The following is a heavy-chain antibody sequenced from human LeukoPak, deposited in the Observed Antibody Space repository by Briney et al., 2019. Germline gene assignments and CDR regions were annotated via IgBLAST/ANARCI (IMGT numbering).Heavy chain of an antibody. J-gene: IGHJ4*02. D-gene: IGHD2-2*01. V-gene: IGHV4-34*01. CDR2: INHSGST. CDR3: ARYCSSTSCLYYFDY. Sequence: PSETLSLTCAVYGGSFSGYYWSWIRQPPGKGLEWIGEINHSGSTNYNPSLKSRVTISVDTSKNQFSLKLSSVTAADTAVYYCARYCSSTSCLYYFDYWGQGTLVTVSS. CDR1: GGSFSGYY.